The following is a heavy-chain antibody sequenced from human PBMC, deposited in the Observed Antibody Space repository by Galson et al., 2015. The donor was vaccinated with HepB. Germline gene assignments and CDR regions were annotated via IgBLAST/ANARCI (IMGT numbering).Heavy chain of an antibody. CDR2: IYPGDSDT. CDR3: ARLRWGSSSWLTLPHGMDV. CDR1: GYSFTSYW. Sequence: QSGAEVKKPGESLKISCKGSGYSFTSYWIGWVRQMPGKGLEWMGIIYPGDSDTRYSPSFQGQVTISADKSISTAYLQWSSLKASDTAMYYCARLRWGSSSWLTLPHGMDVWGQGTTVTVSS. D-gene: IGHD6-13*01. V-gene: IGHV5-51*03. J-gene: IGHJ6*02.